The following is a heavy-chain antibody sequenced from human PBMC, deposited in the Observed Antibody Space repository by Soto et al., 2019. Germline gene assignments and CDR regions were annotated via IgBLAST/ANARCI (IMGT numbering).Heavy chain of an antibody. D-gene: IGHD6-19*01. CDR2: IYYSGST. Sequence: SETLSLTCTVSGGSISSYYWSWIRQPPGKGLEWIGYIYYSGSTNYNPSLKSRVTISVDTSKNQFSLKLSSVTAADTAVYYCARVYSSGWGYSYTGSFDYWGQGTLVTVSS. J-gene: IGHJ4*02. CDR1: GGSISSYY. CDR3: ARVYSSGWGYSYTGSFDY. V-gene: IGHV4-59*01.